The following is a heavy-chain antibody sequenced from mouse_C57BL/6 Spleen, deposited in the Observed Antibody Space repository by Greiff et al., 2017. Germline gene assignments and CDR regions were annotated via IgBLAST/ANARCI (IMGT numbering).Heavy chain of an antibody. V-gene: IGHV1-74*01. CDR3: ASYGSSRGWFAY. J-gene: IGHJ3*01. Sequence: QVQLQQSGAELVKPGASVKVSCTASGYTFTSYWMHWVQQRPGQGLEWIGRIHPSDSDTNYNQKFKGKVTLTVDNSSSSVYMQLSSLKSEDSAVYYCASYGSSRGWFAYWGQGTLVTVSA. D-gene: IGHD1-1*01. CDR1: GYTFTSYW. CDR2: IHPSDSDT.